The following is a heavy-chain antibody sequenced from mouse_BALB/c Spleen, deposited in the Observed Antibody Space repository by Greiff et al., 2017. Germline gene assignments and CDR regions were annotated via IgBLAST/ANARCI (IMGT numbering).Heavy chain of an antibody. CDR1: GYTFTSYW. V-gene: IGHV1-87*01. CDR2: IYPGDGDT. Sequence: VQLQESGAELARPGASVKLSCKASGYTFTSYWMQWVKQRPGQGLEWIGAIYPGDGDTRYTQKFKGKATLTADKSSSTAYMQLSSLASEDSAVYYCASRRGDAMDYWGQGTSVTVSS. CDR3: ASRRGDAMDY. J-gene: IGHJ4*01.